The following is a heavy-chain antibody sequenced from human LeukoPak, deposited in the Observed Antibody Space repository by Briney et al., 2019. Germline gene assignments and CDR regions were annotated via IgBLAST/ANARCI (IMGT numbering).Heavy chain of an antibody. Sequence: SETLSLTCTVSGGSISSHSWSWIRQPPGKGLEWIWYIYYSGSTNYNPSLKSRVTISVDTSKTQFSLKLSSVTAADTAVYYCARDLRQVDTAMSSYYYMDVWGKGTTVTVSS. D-gene: IGHD5-18*01. CDR1: GGSISSHS. CDR3: ARDLRQVDTAMSSYYYMDV. CDR2: IYYSGST. V-gene: IGHV4-59*11. J-gene: IGHJ6*03.